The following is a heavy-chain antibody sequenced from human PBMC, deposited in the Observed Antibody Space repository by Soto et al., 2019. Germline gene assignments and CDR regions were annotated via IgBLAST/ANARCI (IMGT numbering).Heavy chain of an antibody. CDR3: ARGIQLWPITYYFDY. J-gene: IGHJ4*02. CDR1: GGSVSSNTYY. Sequence: PSETLSHTCIGSGGSVSSNTYYWSWIRQPAGKGLEYIGYIYYSGSTNYNPSLKSRVTISVDTSKNQFSLKLSSVTAADTAVYYCARGIQLWPITYYFDYWGQGTLVTVS. V-gene: IGHV4-61*01. CDR2: IYYSGST. D-gene: IGHD5-18*01.